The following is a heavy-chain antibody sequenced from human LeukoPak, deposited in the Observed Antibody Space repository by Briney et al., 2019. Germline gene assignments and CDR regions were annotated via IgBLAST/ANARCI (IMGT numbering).Heavy chain of an antibody. D-gene: IGHD2-2*01. V-gene: IGHV1-18*01. CDR1: GYTFTSYG. CDR2: ISAYNGNT. Sequence: ASVKVSCKASGYTFTSYGISWVRQAPGQGLEWMGWISAYNGNTNYAQKLQGRVAMTTDTSTSTAYMELRSPRSDDTAVYYCARDHVGYCSSTSCSLDYWGQGTLVTVSS. CDR3: ARDHVGYCSSTSCSLDY. J-gene: IGHJ4*02.